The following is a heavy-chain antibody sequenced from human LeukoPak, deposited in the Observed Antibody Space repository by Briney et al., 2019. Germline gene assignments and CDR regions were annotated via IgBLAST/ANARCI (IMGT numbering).Heavy chain of an antibody. V-gene: IGHV3-23*01. Sequence: GGSLSFSCAASGFIFSNYAMSWVRQAPGKGLEWVSAISGSGGTTNYADSVKGRFTVSRDNSKNTLYLQMNGLRGDDTAVYYCAKDRARYCSGGRCPRAFDIWGQGTMATVSS. D-gene: IGHD2-15*01. CDR1: GFIFSNYA. CDR2: ISGSGGTT. CDR3: AKDRARYCSGGRCPRAFDI. J-gene: IGHJ3*02.